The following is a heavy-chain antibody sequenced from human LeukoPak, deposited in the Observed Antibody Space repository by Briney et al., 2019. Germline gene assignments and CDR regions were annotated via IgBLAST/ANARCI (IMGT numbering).Heavy chain of an antibody. Sequence: SETLSLTCTVSGDSISDYYWSWIRQPPGKGLEWIGYIYYSGNTDYNPSLKSRVTISVDTSKNQFSLRLNSVTAADTAVYYCARYRNEALFAFDIWGQGTMVTVSS. J-gene: IGHJ3*02. CDR1: GDSISDYY. V-gene: IGHV4-59*01. CDR2: IYYSGNT. D-gene: IGHD1-14*01. CDR3: ARYRNEALFAFDI.